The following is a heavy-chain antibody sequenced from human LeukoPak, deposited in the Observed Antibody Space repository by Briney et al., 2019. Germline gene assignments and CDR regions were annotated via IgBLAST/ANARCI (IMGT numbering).Heavy chain of an antibody. D-gene: IGHD3-9*01. CDR3: ARDNTDYDILTGYSD. Sequence: ASVKVSCKASGGTFSSYAISWVRQAPGQRLEWMGGIIPIFGTANYAQKFQGRVTITADESTSTAYMELSSLRSEDTAVYYCARDNTDYDILTGYSDWGQGTLVTVSS. V-gene: IGHV1-69*13. CDR1: GGTFSSYA. CDR2: IIPIFGTA. J-gene: IGHJ4*02.